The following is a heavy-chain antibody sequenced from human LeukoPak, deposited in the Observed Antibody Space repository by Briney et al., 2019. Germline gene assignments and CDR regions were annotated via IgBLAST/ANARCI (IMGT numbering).Heavy chain of an antibody. D-gene: IGHD2-2*01. V-gene: IGHV3-33*01. J-gene: IGHJ4*02. CDR3: ARDFGCSSISCSALVADY. Sequence: GGSLTISCAASGFKFSNFGMHWVRQAPGKGLERVAVIWYDGTNKYYADPVKGRFTISRDNSKNTLYLQMNRLRAEDTAVYYCARDFGCSSISCSALVADYWGQGTRVSVS. CDR2: IWYDGTNK. CDR1: GFKFSNFG.